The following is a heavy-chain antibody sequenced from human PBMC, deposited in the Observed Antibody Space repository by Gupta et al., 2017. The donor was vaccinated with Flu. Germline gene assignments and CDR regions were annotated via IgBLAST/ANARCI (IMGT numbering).Heavy chain of an antibody. Sequence: GLEWMGGIIPIFGTANYAQKFQGRVTITADKSTSTAYMELSSLRSEDTAVYYCARVRLAAPPYYYYYYGMDVWGQGTTVTVSS. V-gene: IGHV1-69*06. D-gene: IGHD6-6*01. CDR2: IIPIFGTA. J-gene: IGHJ6*02. CDR3: ARVRLAAPPYYYYYYGMDV.